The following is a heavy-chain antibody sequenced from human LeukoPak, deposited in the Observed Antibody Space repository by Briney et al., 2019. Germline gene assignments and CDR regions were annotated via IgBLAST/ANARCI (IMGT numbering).Heavy chain of an antibody. Sequence: PSETLSLTCAVYGGSFSGYYWSWIRQPPGKGLEWIGEINHSGSTNYNPFLKSRVTISVDTSKNQFSLKLSSVTAADTAVYYCARVYRTFGYSYGNDYWGQGTLVTVSS. J-gene: IGHJ4*02. CDR1: GGSFSGYY. D-gene: IGHD5-18*01. CDR3: ARVYRTFGYSYGNDY. V-gene: IGHV4-34*01. CDR2: INHSGST.